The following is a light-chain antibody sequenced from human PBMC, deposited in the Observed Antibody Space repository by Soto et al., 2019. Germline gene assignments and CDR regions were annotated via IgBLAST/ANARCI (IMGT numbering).Light chain of an antibody. J-gene: IGKJ5*01. V-gene: IGKV3-15*01. Sequence: EVGMTQSPATLFVSPGERATLSCRASQTVSRNLAWYQQKPGQAPRLLIYDISNRATGVPARFSGSGSETEFTLTIRSLQSEDFAVYFCQQYNNWPSFGQGTRLEIK. CDR3: QQYNNWPS. CDR2: DIS. CDR1: QTVSRN.